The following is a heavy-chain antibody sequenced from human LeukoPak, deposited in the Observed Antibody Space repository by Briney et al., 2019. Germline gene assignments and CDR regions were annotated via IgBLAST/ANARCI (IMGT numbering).Heavy chain of an antibody. CDR2: INHSGST. CDR1: GGSFSGYY. V-gene: IGHV4-34*01. CDR3: ARGRYCSSTSCPGRYFDL. Sequence: SETLSLTCAVYGGSFSGYYWSWIRQPPGKGLEWIGEINHSGSTNYNPSLKSRVTISVDTSENQFSLKLSSVTAADTAVYYCARGRYCSSTSCPGRYFDLWGRGTLVTVSS. D-gene: IGHD2-2*01. J-gene: IGHJ2*01.